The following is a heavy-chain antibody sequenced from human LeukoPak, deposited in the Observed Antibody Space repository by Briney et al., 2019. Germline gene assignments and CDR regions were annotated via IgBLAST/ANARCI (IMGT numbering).Heavy chain of an antibody. Sequence: PSETLSLTCAVYGGSFSGYYWSWIRQPPGKGLEWIGEINHSGSTNYNPSLKSRVTISVDTSKNQFSLKLSSVTAADTAVYYCARGTAMVTYYYYYGMDVWGQGTTVTVSS. V-gene: IGHV4-34*01. CDR1: GGSFSGYY. CDR2: INHSGST. CDR3: ARGTAMVTYYYYYGMDV. J-gene: IGHJ6*02. D-gene: IGHD5-18*01.